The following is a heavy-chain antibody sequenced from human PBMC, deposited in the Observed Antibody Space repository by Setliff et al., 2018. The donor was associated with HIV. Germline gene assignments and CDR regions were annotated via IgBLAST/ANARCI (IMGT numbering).Heavy chain of an antibody. CDR3: AIDGAGGWLRPMPDY. D-gene: IGHD5-12*01. CDR1: GYTFTGYY. CDR2: FDPQDGET. J-gene: IGHJ4*02. Sequence: ASVKVSCKASGYTFTGYYMHWVRQAPGKGLEWMGYFDPQDGETVYAQKFQGRVTMTEDTSTDTAYMEMSGLRSEDTAVYYCAIDGAGGWLRPMPDYWGQGTLVTVS. V-gene: IGHV1-24*01.